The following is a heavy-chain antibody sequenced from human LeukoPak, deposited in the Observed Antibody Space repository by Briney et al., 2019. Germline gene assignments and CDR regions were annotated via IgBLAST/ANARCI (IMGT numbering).Heavy chain of an antibody. D-gene: IGHD3-3*01. CDR1: GYTFTGYY. V-gene: IGHV1-3*01. CDR3: ARSHYDFWSGYSGGDDY. J-gene: IGHJ4*02. Sequence: ASVKVSCKASGYTFTGYYMHWVRQAPGQGLEWMGWINAGNGNTKYSQKLQGRVTITRDTSANTAYMELSSLRSEDTAVYYCARSHYDFWSGYSGGDDYWGQGTLVTVSS. CDR2: INAGNGNT.